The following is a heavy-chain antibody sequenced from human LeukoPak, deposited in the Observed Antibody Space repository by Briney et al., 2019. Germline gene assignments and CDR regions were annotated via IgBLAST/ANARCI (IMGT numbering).Heavy chain of an antibody. Sequence: ASVKVSCKASGYTFTSYAMNWVRQAPGQGLEWMGRINTNTGNPTYAQGFTGRFVFSLDTSVSTAYLQISSLKAEDTAVYYCAREGETYYYDSSGYPVDYWGQGTLVTVSS. CDR1: GYTFTSYA. D-gene: IGHD3-22*01. V-gene: IGHV7-4-1*02. CDR2: INTNTGNP. J-gene: IGHJ4*02. CDR3: AREGETYYYDSSGYPVDY.